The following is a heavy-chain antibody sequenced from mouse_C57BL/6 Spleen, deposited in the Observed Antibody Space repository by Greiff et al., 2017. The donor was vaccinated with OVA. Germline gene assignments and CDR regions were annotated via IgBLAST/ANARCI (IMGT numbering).Heavy chain of an antibody. D-gene: IGHD2-4*01. CDR2: IYPRSGNT. Sequence: VKLMESGAELARPGASVKLSCKASGYTFTSYGISWVKQRTGQGLEWIGEIYPRSGNTYYNEKLKGKATLTADKSSSTAYMELRSLTSEDSAVYFCARRRDDYDGFAYWGQGTLVTVAA. J-gene: IGHJ3*01. CDR3: ARRRDDYDGFAY. CDR1: GYTFTSYG. V-gene: IGHV1-81*01.